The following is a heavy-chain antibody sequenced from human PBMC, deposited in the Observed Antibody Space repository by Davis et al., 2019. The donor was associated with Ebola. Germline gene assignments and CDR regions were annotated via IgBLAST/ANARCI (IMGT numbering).Heavy chain of an antibody. Sequence: MPSETLSLTCTVSGGSISSGGYYWGWIRQPPGKGLEWIGSIYHSGSTYYNPSLKSRVTMSVDTSKNLFSLRLSSVTAADTAVYYCTRSGSYRLNFDYWGQGTLVTVSS. D-gene: IGHD1-26*01. V-gene: IGHV4-39*07. CDR2: IYHSGST. CDR3: TRSGSYRLNFDY. CDR1: GGSISSGGYY. J-gene: IGHJ4*02.